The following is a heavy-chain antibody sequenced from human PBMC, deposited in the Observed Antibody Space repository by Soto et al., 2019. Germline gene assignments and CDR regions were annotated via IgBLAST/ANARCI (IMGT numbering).Heavy chain of an antibody. CDR3: ARGSGYDIVY. CDR1: GFSVSIYW. Sequence: WWSLRLGCAASGFSVSIYWMHGVRQAPGKGLVWVSRINSDGSSTSYADSVKGRFTISRDNAKNTLYLQMNSLRAEDTAVYYCARGSGYDIVYWGQGTLVTVSS. J-gene: IGHJ4*02. CDR2: INSDGSST. V-gene: IGHV3-74*01. D-gene: IGHD5-12*01.